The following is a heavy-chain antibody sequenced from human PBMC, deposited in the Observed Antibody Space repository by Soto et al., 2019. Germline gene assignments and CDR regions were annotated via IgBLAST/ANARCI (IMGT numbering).Heavy chain of an antibody. J-gene: IGHJ4*02. V-gene: IGHV1-18*01. Sequence: QVQLVQSGAEVKKPGASVKVSCKASGYTFTSYGISWVRQAPGQGLEWMGWISAYNGNTNYAQKLQGRVTMTTDTSTSTAYMELRSLRSDDTAVYYWARDSLGYGDYVSLASYWGQGTLVTVAS. CDR1: GYTFTSYG. CDR2: ISAYNGNT. D-gene: IGHD4-17*01. CDR3: ARDSLGYGDYVSLASY.